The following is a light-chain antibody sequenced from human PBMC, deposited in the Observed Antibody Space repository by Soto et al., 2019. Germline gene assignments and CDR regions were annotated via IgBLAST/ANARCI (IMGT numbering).Light chain of an antibody. V-gene: IGKV3-11*01. CDR3: QHYNGFSWT. CDR1: QSVSSY. Sequence: EIVLTQSPATLSLSPGERATLSCRASQSVSSYLAWYQQKPGQAPRLLIYDASNRATGIPARFSGSGSGTDFTLTTSSLQPDDFATYYCQHYNGFSWTFGQGTKVDIK. J-gene: IGKJ1*01. CDR2: DAS.